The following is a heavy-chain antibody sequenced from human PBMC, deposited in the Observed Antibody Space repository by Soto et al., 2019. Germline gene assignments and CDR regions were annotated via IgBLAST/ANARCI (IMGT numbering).Heavy chain of an antibody. CDR2: INNDGKWT. Sequence: PGGSLRLSCAASGFTFSNYWMHWVRHGPGQGLVWVSHINNDGKWTTYADSVKGRFTISRDNSKETLYLQMNSLRAEDTAVYYCSIDRYFAWPTASNDWGHGTLVTV. V-gene: IGHV3-74*03. J-gene: IGHJ1*01. CDR3: SIDRYFAWPTASND. CDR1: GFTFSNYW. D-gene: IGHD3-9*01.